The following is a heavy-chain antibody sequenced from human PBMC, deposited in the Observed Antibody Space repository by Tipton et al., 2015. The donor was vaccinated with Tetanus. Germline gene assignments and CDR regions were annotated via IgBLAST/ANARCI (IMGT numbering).Heavy chain of an antibody. J-gene: IGHJ4*02. Sequence: SLRLSCVASGLSFSSYTMSWVRQAPGKGLEWVATMKQDGSEIKYVDSVTGRFTISRENAKDSVYLQPNCLRAEDADVYYCVRDGMMYADYWGQATLVTVSS. V-gene: IGHV3-7*03. CDR2: MKQDGSEI. CDR3: VRDGMMYADY. CDR1: GLSFSSYT. D-gene: IGHD2-8*01.